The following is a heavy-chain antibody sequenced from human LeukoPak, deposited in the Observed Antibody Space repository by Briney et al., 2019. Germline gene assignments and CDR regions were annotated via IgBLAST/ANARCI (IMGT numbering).Heavy chain of an antibody. CDR1: GGSVSSVSSY. Sequence: SQTLSLTCTVSGGSVSSVSSYWSWVRQPAGKGLEWIGRIYTSGSTNYNPSLKSRVTMSVDTSKNQFSLKLSSVTAADTAVYYCARGDTAMAHAFDIWGQGTMVTVSS. CDR2: IYTSGST. J-gene: IGHJ3*02. D-gene: IGHD5-18*01. CDR3: ARGDTAMAHAFDI. V-gene: IGHV4-61*02.